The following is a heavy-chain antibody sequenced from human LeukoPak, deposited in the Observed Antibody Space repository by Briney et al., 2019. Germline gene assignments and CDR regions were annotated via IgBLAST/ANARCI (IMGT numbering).Heavy chain of an antibody. V-gene: IGHV3-11*01. CDR1: GFTFSDYY. J-gene: IGHJ4*02. D-gene: IGHD2-15*01. CDR2: ISSSGSTI. CDR3: ARGSWWTTHLVFDY. Sequence: GGSLRLSCAASGFTFSDYYMSWIRQAPGKGLEWVSNISSSGSTIYYADSVKGRFTISRDNAKNSLYLQMNSLRAEDTAVYYCARGSWWTTHLVFDYWGQGTLVTVSS.